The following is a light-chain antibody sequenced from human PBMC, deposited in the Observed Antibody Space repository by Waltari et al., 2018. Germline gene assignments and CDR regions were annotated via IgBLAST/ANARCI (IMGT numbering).Light chain of an antibody. V-gene: IGKV2D-29*01. CDR3: MQSLQRPYT. CDR2: EVS. Sequence: EIVMTQTPVSLSVTPGQPASLACKSGESLLFSNGKTYFQWYLQKTGQPQQLLIYEVSNLFSGGPDRCSGRGSGTDFTLNISRVEADDVGVYYCMQSLQRPYTFGGGTKVEIK. CDR1: ESLLFSNGKTY. J-gene: IGKJ4*01.